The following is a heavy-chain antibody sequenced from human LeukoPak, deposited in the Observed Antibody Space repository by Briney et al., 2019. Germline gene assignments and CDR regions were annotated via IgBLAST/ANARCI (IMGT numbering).Heavy chain of an antibody. CDR1: GFTFSFYG. J-gene: IGHJ4*02. Sequence: GGSLRLSCAASGFTFSFYGMHWVRQAPGKGLEWVAIIWYDGSNKYYADSLKGRFTISRDNAKNSLYLQMNSLRAEDTAVYYCARDIRYSGSYVDYWGQGTLVTVSS. CDR3: ARDIRYSGSYVDY. D-gene: IGHD1-26*01. CDR2: IWYDGSNK. V-gene: IGHV3-33*01.